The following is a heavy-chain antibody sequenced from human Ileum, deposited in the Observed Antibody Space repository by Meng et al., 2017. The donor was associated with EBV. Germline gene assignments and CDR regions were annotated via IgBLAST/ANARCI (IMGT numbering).Heavy chain of an antibody. Sequence: QVPLQGSGPGPVKPSGALSLSCAVSGDSVSGSDWWSWVRQPPGKGMEWIGEVYHDGATTYHPSLTSRVTISLDKSKNEVNLHLNSLTAADTAVYFCARSSPIVRGLDYWGQGTLVTVSS. CDR1: GDSVSGSDW. CDR3: ARSSPIVRGLDY. V-gene: IGHV4-4*02. J-gene: IGHJ4*02. D-gene: IGHD3-10*01. CDR2: VYHDGAT.